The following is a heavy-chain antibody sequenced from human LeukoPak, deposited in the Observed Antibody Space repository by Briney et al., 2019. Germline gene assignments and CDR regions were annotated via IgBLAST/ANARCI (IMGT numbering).Heavy chain of an antibody. J-gene: IGHJ6*02. Sequence: ASVKVSCKASGYTFTSYGISWVRQAPGQGLEWMGWISAYNGNTNYAQKLQGRVTMTTDTSTSTAYMELRSLRSDDTAVYYCARVGPRDYYYYGMDVWGQGTTVTDSS. CDR1: GYTFTSYG. CDR2: ISAYNGNT. CDR3: ARVGPRDYYYYGMDV. V-gene: IGHV1-18*01.